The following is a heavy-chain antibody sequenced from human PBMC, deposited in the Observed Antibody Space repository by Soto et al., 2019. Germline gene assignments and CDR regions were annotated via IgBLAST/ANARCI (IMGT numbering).Heavy chain of an antibody. V-gene: IGHV1-3*01. D-gene: IGHD2-15*01. Sequence: GESLKLSCKASGYSFSSYWIGWVRQMPGKGLEWMGWINAGNGNTKYSQKFQGRVTITRDTSASTAYMELSSLRSEDTAVYYCARDLGGWPDYWGQGTLVTVSS. CDR3: ARDLGGWPDY. CDR1: GYSFSSYW. CDR2: INAGNGNT. J-gene: IGHJ4*02.